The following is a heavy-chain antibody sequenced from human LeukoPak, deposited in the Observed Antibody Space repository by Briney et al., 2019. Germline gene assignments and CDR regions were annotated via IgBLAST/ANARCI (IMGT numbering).Heavy chain of an antibody. J-gene: IGHJ4*02. D-gene: IGHD3-10*01. Sequence: TGESLKISCKGSGYSFTSYWIGWVRQMPGKGLEWMGIIYPGDSDTRYSPSFQGQVTISADKSISTAYLQWSSLKASDTAMYYCARHPYYYGSGSYFPDYWGQGTLVIVSS. CDR1: GYSFTSYW. V-gene: IGHV5-51*01. CDR3: ARHPYYYGSGSYFPDY. CDR2: IYPGDSDT.